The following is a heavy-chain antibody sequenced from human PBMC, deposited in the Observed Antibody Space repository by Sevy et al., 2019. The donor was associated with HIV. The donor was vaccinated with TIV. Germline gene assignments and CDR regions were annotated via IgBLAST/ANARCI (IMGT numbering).Heavy chain of an antibody. Sequence: GGSLRLSCAASGFTFSANWMNWVRQATGKGLEWVAIIKADGSDKHYVDSVEGRFTISRDNAKNLLFLQMNSLRVEDTAVYYCAHETFGRFESWGQGTLVTVSS. V-gene: IGHV3-7*01. J-gene: IGHJ4*02. CDR1: GFTFSANW. CDR2: IKADGSDK. D-gene: IGHD3-16*01. CDR3: AHETFGRFES.